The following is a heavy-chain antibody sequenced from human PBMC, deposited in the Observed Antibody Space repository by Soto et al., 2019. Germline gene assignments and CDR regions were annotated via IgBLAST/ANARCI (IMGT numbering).Heavy chain of an antibody. D-gene: IGHD3-22*01. J-gene: IGHJ6*02. Sequence: QVQLVESGGGVVQPGRSLRLSCEASGFTFRNNGMHWVRQVPGKGLEWVAVISYDGNNKYYADSVKVRFTISRDISKNTVYLQMNNLRTEDTAMYYCAKGGSGNYLTYYYYYGMDVWGLGTTVTVSS. CDR2: ISYDGNNK. V-gene: IGHV3-30*18. CDR3: AKGGSGNYLTYYYYYGMDV. CDR1: GFTFRNNG.